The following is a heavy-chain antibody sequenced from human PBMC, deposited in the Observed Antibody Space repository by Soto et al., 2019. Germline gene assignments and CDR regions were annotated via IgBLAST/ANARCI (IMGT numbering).Heavy chain of an antibody. Sequence: ASVKVSCKASGDSFTTYDINWVRQATGHGLEWMGWINPNSGNIGYAQRFQGRVTMTRDTAIRTAYMEVSSLRSDDTAVYYCARGRASGSYYLLDYWGQGTLVTVSS. CDR3: ARGRASGSYYLLDY. D-gene: IGHD3-10*01. CDR1: GDSFTTYD. CDR2: INPNSGNI. V-gene: IGHV1-8*01. J-gene: IGHJ4*02.